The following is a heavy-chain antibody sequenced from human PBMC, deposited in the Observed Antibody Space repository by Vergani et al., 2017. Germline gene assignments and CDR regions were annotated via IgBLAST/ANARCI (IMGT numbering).Heavy chain of an antibody. CDR1: GFTFSSYA. CDR3: ARGRVPAAIRYYYYYYMDV. Sequence: EVQLLESGGGLVQPGGSLRLSCAASGFTFSSYAMSWVRQAPGKGLEWVSAISGSGGSTYYADSVKGRFTISRDNSKNTLYLQMNSLRAEDTAVYYCARGRVPAAIRYYYYYYMDVWGKGTTVTVSS. D-gene: IGHD2-2*01. CDR2: ISGSGGST. V-gene: IGHV3-23*01. J-gene: IGHJ6*03.